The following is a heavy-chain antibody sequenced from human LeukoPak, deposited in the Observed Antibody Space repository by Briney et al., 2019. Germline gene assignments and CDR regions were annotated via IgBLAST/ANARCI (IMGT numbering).Heavy chain of an antibody. J-gene: IGHJ4*02. CDR2: ISSRSSSI. CDR3: ARAGGVFGVVPKLDY. D-gene: IGHD3-3*01. Sequence: GGSLRLSCAASGFSFSNSWMHWVRQAPGKGLEWVSSISSRSSSIYYADSVKGRFTISRDNAKNSLYLQMNSLRAEDTAVYFCARAGGVFGVVPKLDYWGQGTLVTVSS. CDR1: GFSFSNSW. V-gene: IGHV3-21*01.